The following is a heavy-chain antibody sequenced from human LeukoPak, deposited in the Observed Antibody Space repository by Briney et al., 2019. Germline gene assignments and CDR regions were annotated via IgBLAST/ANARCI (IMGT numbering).Heavy chain of an antibody. J-gene: IGHJ4*02. D-gene: IGHD3-16*02. V-gene: IGHV4-4*07. CDR3: ARAGYTISSYPFDY. Sequence: PSETLSLTCSVSGGSISSYWWSWIRQPAGKGLEFIGRIYTTGRTNYNPSLKSRVSMSVDTSKNKFSLELRSVTAADTAVYFCARAGYTISSYPFDYWGQGALVTVSS. CDR2: IYTTGRT. CDR1: GGSISSYW.